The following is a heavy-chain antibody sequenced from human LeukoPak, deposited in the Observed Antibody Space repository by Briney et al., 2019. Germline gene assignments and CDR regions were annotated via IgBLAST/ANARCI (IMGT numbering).Heavy chain of an antibody. V-gene: IGHV4-59*08. J-gene: IGHJ4*02. CDR3: ARHASITMVRGAVDY. CDR2: IYYSGST. CDR1: GGSISSYY. Sequence: SETLSLTCTVSGGSISSYYWSWIRQPPGKGLEWIGYIYYSGSTNYNPSLKSRVTISVDTSKNQFSLKLSSVTAADTAVYYCARHASITMVRGAVDYWGQGTLVTVSS. D-gene: IGHD3-10*01.